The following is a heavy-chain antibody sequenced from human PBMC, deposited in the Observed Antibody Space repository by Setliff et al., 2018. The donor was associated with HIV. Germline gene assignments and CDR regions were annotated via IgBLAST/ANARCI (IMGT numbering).Heavy chain of an antibody. V-gene: IGHV3-15*01. Sequence: GESLRLSCAVSGFTFSGSSMHWVRQTSGKGLEWVGRIKSKASGGTADYGIPVKGRFTISRDDSRDAVYLQMNSLKTEDTAVYYCIMDLPGGYSDCLDFWGQGTLVTVSS. CDR2: IKSKASGGTA. CDR1: GFTFSGSS. CDR3: IMDLPGGYSDCLDF. J-gene: IGHJ4*02. D-gene: IGHD5-12*01.